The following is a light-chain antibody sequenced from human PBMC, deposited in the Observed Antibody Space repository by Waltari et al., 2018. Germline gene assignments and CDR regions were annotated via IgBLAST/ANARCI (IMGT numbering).Light chain of an antibody. CDR1: QIVSTN. CDR3: QQYNTWPRS. V-gene: IGKV3-15*01. CDR2: AAS. J-gene: IGKJ2*03. Sequence: EIVMTQSPATLSVSPRESAALSCRASQIVSTNLAWYQQKPGQAPRLLIYAASTRASGSPARFRGSGSGTVFTLTISSLQSEDFVVYYCQQYNTWPRSFGQGTRLDLK.